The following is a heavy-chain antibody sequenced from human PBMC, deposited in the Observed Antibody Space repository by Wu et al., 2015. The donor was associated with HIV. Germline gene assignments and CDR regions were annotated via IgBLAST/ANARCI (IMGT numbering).Heavy chain of an antibody. D-gene: IGHD5-12*01. J-gene: IGHJ3*01. Sequence: QVQLVQSGAEVKKPGASVRVSCKASGYSFTGYYIFWVRQAPGQGLEWMGWINPNTGGTSYAQKFQGRLTMPRDTSISTAYMELSSLRSDDTAVYYCARGRVATKGVFDVVGQGTSGH. CDR1: GYSFTGYY. V-gene: IGHV1-2*02. CDR3: ARGRVATKGVFDV. CDR2: INPNTGGT.